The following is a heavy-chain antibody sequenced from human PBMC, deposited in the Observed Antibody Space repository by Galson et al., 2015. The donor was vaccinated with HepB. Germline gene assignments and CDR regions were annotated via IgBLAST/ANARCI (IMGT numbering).Heavy chain of an antibody. CDR3: ARAVLRFLEWSLYMDV. CDR1: GFTFSSYA. CDR2: ISYDGSNK. D-gene: IGHD3-3*01. V-gene: IGHV3-30*04. Sequence: SLRLSCAASGFTFSSYAMSRVRQAPGKGLEWVAVISYDGSNKYYADSVKGRFTISRDNSKNTLYLQMNSLRSDDTAVYYCARAVLRFLEWSLYMDVWGKGTTVTVSS. J-gene: IGHJ6*03.